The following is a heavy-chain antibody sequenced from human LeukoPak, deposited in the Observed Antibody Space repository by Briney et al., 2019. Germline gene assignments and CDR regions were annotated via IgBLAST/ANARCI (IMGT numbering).Heavy chain of an antibody. V-gene: IGHV3-7*05. CDR1: GFTFTIYW. J-gene: IGHJ4*02. Sequence: GGSLRLSCAASGFTFTIYWMSWVRQAPGKGLEWVANIKQDGSEKYYVDSVKGRFTISRDNAKNSLYLQMNSLRAEDTAVYYCARGITADYWGQGIQVTVSS. D-gene: IGHD5-18*01. CDR2: IKQDGSEK. CDR3: ARGITADY.